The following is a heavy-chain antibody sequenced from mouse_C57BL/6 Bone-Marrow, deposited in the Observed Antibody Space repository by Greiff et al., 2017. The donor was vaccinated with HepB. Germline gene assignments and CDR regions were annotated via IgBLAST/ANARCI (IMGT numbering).Heavy chain of an antibody. CDR3: ARRGDYDGWFAY. J-gene: IGHJ3*01. CDR1: GFTFSDYG. D-gene: IGHD2-4*01. CDR2: ISNLAYSI. Sequence: EVKLVESGGGLVQPGGSLKLSCAASGFTFSDYGMAWVRQAPRKGPEWVAFISNLAYSIYYADTVTGRFTISRENAKNTLYLEMSSLRSEDTAMYYCARRGDYDGWFAYWGQGTLVTVSA. V-gene: IGHV5-15*01.